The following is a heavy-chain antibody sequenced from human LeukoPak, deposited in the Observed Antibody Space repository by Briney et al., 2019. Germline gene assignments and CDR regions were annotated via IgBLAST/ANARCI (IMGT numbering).Heavy chain of an antibody. CDR1: GYTFTDYY. CDR3: ARQVDGTAYFDY. V-gene: IGHV1-2*02. D-gene: IGHD3-10*01. J-gene: IGHJ4*02. CDR2: INPNSGGT. Sequence: GASVKVSCKPSGYTFTDYYMHWVRQAPGQGLEWMGWINPNSGGTNYAQKSQGRVTMTRDTSISTAYMELSRLRSDDTAVYYCARQVDGTAYFDYWGRGTLVTVSS.